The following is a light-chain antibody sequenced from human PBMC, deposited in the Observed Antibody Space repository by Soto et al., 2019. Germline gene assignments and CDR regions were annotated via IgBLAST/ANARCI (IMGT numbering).Light chain of an antibody. Sequence: EIVLTQSPGTLSLSSGERATLXXRASQSVSSSYLAWYQQKPGQAPRXXIYGASSRATGIPDRFSGSGSGTDFTLTISRLEPEDFAVYYCQQYGSSPRTFGQGTKVDIK. CDR3: QQYGSSPRT. CDR1: QSVSSSY. J-gene: IGKJ1*01. CDR2: GAS. V-gene: IGKV3-20*01.